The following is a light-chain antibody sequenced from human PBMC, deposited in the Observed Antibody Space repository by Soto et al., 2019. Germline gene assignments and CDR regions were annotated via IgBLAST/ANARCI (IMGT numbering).Light chain of an antibody. Sequence: DIQMTQSPSSLSASVGDRVTITCRASQSISSYLNWYQQKPGKAPKLLIYAASSLQSGVPSRFSGSGSGTDFTLTISSLQPEDFAYYYCQQSYSTPWTFGQGTKV. V-gene: IGKV1-39*01. CDR1: QSISSY. CDR3: QQSYSTPWT. J-gene: IGKJ1*01. CDR2: AAS.